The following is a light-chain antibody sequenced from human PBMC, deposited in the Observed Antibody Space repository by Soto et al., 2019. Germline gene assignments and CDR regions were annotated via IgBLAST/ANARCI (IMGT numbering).Light chain of an antibody. CDR3: QQSYITPVT. CDR1: QSVSSSY. V-gene: IGKV3-20*01. CDR2: GAS. Sequence: EIVMTQSPGTLSLSPGERATLSCRASQSVSSSYLAWYQQKPGQAPRLLIYGASSRATGIPSRFSGSGSGTGFNLTISSLQTEDFATYQCQQSYITPVTFGQGTRVEIK. J-gene: IGKJ5*01.